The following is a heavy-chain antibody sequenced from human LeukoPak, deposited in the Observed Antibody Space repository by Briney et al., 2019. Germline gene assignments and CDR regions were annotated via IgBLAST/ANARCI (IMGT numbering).Heavy chain of an antibody. CDR3: ALRSVYDSRCFHPTSGYFDL. CDR1: VGSMFSYY. J-gene: IGHJ2*01. CDR2: IYSSGIT. Sequence: PSETLSLTCSVSVGSMFSYYWNWIRQPPGKGLEWIGYIYSSGITNYNPSLRSRGTISVATSRNQFSLRLTSVTAEDTAIYYCALRSVYDSRCFHPTSGYFDLWGRGTLVTVSS. V-gene: IGHV4-4*08. D-gene: IGHD3-16*01.